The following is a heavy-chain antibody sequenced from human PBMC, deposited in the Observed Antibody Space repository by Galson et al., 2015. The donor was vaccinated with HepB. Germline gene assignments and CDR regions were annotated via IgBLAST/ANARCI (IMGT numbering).Heavy chain of an antibody. CDR1: GYTFTSYD. D-gene: IGHD6-19*01. CDR2: MNPNSGNT. Sequence: CKASGYTFTSYDINWVRQATGQGLEWMGWMNPNSGNTGYAQKFQGRVTMTRNTSISTAYMELSSLRSEDTAVYYCARVGSSGWYERRAFDIWGQGTMVTVSS. J-gene: IGHJ3*02. V-gene: IGHV1-8*01. CDR3: ARVGSSGWYERRAFDI.